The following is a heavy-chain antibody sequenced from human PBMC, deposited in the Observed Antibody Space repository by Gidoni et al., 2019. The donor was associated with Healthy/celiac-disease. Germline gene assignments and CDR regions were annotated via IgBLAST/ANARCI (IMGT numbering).Heavy chain of an antibody. D-gene: IGHD5-12*01. Sequence: QVQLQESGPGLVKPSETLSLTCTVSGGSISSYYWSWIRQPPGKGLEWIGYIYYSGSTNYNPSLKSRVTISVDTSKNQFSLKLSSVTAADTAVYYCARGGEKMATIFHYWGQGTLVTVSS. CDR2: IYYSGST. V-gene: IGHV4-59*01. CDR3: ARGGEKMATIFHY. J-gene: IGHJ4*02. CDR1: GGSISSYY.